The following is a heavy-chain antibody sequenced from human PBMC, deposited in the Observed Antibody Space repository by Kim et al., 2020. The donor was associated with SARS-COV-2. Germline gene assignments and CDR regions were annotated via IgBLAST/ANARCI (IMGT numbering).Heavy chain of an antibody. Sequence: GGSLRLSCAASGFTFSNCDMSWVRQAPGKGLEWVSAISRSGDNTHYADSVKGRFTVSRDNSKSTLYLQMNSLRAEDTAVYYCAKRNWDDGGCYYGERTLGAASS. CDR2: ISRSGDNT. D-gene: IGHD1-1*01. CDR3: AKRNWDDGGCY. V-gene: IGHV3-23*01. CDR1: GFTFSNCD. J-gene: IGHJ4*02.